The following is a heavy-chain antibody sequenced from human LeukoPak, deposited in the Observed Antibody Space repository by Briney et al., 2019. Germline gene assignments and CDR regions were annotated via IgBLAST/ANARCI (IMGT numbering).Heavy chain of an antibody. CDR1: GFTLTSSA. Sequence: GASVKVSCKASGFTLTSSAITWVRQAPGQGLEWMGWISAYHGNTNYAQKLQGRVTMTTDTSTSTAYMELRSLRSDDTAVYYCATHHYYYDSSGWFDYWGQGTLVTVSS. CDR2: ISAYHGNT. V-gene: IGHV1-18*01. CDR3: ATHHYYYDSSGWFDY. D-gene: IGHD3-22*01. J-gene: IGHJ4*02.